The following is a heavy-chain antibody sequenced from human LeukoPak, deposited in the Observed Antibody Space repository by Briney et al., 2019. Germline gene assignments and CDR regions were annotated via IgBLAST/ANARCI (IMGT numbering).Heavy chain of an antibody. CDR1: GFTFDDYA. Sequence: GGSLRLSCAASGFTFDDYAMHWVRQAPGKGLEWVAVISYDGSNKYYADSVKGRFTISRDNSKNTLYLQMNSLRAEDTAVYYCAKDHPLSSSWPLIRYWGQGTLVTVSS. CDR2: ISYDGSNK. J-gene: IGHJ4*02. D-gene: IGHD6-13*01. CDR3: AKDHPLSSSWPLIRY. V-gene: IGHV3-30*18.